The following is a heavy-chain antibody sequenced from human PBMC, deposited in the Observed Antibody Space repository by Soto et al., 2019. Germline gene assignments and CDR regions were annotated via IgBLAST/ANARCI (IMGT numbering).Heavy chain of an antibody. V-gene: IGHV5-51*01. Sequence: PGESLKISCKGSGYSFTSYWIGWVRQMPGKGLEWMGIIYPGDSDTRYSPSFQGQVTISADKSISTAYLQWYSLKASDTAMYYCARQAAATAESSSYYCMDVWGQGTMVTVSS. CDR2: IYPGDSDT. J-gene: IGHJ6*02. CDR1: GYSFTSYW. D-gene: IGHD1-1*01. CDR3: ARQAAATAESSSYYCMDV.